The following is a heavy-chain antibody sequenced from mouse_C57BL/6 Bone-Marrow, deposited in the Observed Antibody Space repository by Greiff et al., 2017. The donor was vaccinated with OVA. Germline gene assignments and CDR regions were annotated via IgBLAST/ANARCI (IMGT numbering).Heavy chain of an antibody. D-gene: IGHD1-1*01. CDR3: ARDITTVFDY. Sequence: EVKLMESGGGLVKPGGSLKLSCAASGFTFSSYAMSWVRQTPEKRLEWVATISDGGSYTYYPDNVKGRFTISRDNAKNNLYLQMSHLKSEDTAMYYCARDITTVFDYWGQGTTLTVSS. CDR2: ISDGGSYT. CDR1: GFTFSSYA. J-gene: IGHJ2*01. V-gene: IGHV5-4*01.